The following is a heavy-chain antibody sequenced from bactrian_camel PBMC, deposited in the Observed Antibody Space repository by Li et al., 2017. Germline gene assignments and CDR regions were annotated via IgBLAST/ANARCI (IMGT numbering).Heavy chain of an antibody. Sequence: VQLVESGGGLVQPGGSLRLSCIASGFQFGDYPMSWVRQAPGKGLEWVASIDSGGSTTYYADSVKGRFTASRDNAQSTVYLQMNSLKPDDTAVYSCARVRGVVAVGFVDYWGQGTQVT. CDR3: ARVRGVVAVGFVDY. J-gene: IGHJ4*01. D-gene: IGHD6*01. CDR2: IDSGGSTT. V-gene: IGHV3S36*01. CDR1: GFQFGDYP.